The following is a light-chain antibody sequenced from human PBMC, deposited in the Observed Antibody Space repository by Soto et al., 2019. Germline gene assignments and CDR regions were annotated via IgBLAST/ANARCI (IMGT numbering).Light chain of an antibody. CDR1: QWITTR. Sequence: DIQMTHSPSSVSSSVGDRVTLTCLASQWITTRLAWYQQTKGKAPKLLIYEASSLQSGVPSRIRGSGSGTDCTLTISRLQPEDFATYYCQQANSFPITFGQGTRLEIK. CDR3: QQANSFPIT. V-gene: IGKV1D-12*01. J-gene: IGKJ5*01. CDR2: EAS.